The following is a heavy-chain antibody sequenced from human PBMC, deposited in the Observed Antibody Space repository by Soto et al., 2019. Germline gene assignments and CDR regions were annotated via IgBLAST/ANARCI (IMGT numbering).Heavy chain of an antibody. V-gene: IGHV3-33*01. Sequence: QVQLVESGGGVVQPGRSLRLSCAASGFTFSSYGMHWVRQAPGKGLEWVAVIWYDGSNKYYADSVKGRFTISRDNSKNTLYLQMNSLRAEDTAVYYCAREGDCGCDCYSRWFDPWGQGTLVTVSS. J-gene: IGHJ5*02. D-gene: IGHD2-21*02. CDR2: IWYDGSNK. CDR1: GFTFSSYG. CDR3: AREGDCGCDCYSRWFDP.